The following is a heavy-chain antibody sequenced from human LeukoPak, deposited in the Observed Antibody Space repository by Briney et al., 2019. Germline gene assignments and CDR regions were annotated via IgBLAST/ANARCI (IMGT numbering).Heavy chain of an antibody. J-gene: IGHJ4*02. Sequence: PSETLSLTCTVSGSSISSGYFWGWIRQPPGKGLEWIGEITDSGSTNYNPSPKNRVTISADTSKNQFSLKLSSVTAADAAVYYCARIYGDYIIFWGQGTLVTVSS. D-gene: IGHD4-17*01. V-gene: IGHV4-38-2*02. CDR1: GSSISSGYF. CDR2: ITDSGST. CDR3: ARIYGDYIIF.